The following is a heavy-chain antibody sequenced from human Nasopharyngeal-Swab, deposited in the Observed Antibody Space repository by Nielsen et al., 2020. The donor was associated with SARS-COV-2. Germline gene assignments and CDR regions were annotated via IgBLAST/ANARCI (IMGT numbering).Heavy chain of an antibody. CDR2: ISSSSTI. V-gene: IGHV3-48*02. J-gene: IGHJ3*02. CDR1: AFTFSSYS. CDR3: FQTDPAFDI. Sequence: GESLKISCAASAFTFSSYSMNWVRQAPGKGLEWVSYISSSSTIYYADPVKGRFTISRDNAKNSLYLQMNSLRDEDTAVYYCFQTDPAFDIWGQGTMVTVSS. D-gene: IGHD1-14*01.